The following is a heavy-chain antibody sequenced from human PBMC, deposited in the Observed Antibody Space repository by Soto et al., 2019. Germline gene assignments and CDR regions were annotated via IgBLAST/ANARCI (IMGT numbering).Heavy chain of an antibody. Sequence: QEQLVQSGAEVKKPGSSVKVSCKASGGIFSSYAISWVRQAPGQGLEWMGGIIPIFGTANYAQKFQGRVTITADESTNTAYMDLSSLKSEDTAIYYCARDPFIAAAGPYYFHYWGQGTLVTVSS. CDR2: IIPIFGTA. CDR1: GGIFSSYA. J-gene: IGHJ4*02. V-gene: IGHV1-69*01. CDR3: ARDPFIAAAGPYYFHY. D-gene: IGHD6-13*01.